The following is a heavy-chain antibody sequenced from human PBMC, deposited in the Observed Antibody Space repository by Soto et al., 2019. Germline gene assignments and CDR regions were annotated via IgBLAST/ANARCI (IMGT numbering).Heavy chain of an antibody. D-gene: IGHD4-17*01. V-gene: IGHV1-69*02. J-gene: IGHJ4*02. CDR3: ARVEDYGDLSY. CDR1: GGTFSSYT. Sequence: QVQLVQSGAEVKKPGSSVKVSCKASGGTFSSYTISWVRQAPGQGLEWMGRIIPILGIANYAQKFQGRVTITADKSTSTAYMELSSLRSEDTAVYYCARVEDYGDLSYWGQGTPVTVAS. CDR2: IIPILGIA.